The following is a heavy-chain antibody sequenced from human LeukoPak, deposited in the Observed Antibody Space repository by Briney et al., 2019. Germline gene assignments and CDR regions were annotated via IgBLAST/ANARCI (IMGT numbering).Heavy chain of an antibody. CDR3: AKARLVTTHFDY. CDR1: GFTFSSYV. D-gene: IGHD4-17*01. J-gene: IGHJ4*02. V-gene: IGHV3-23*01. Sequence: GGSLRLSCAASGFTFSSYVMSWVRQAPGKGLEWVSTITGNGGRTYYADSVKGPFTISRDNSKNTLYLQMNSLRAEDTAVYYCAKARLVTTHFDYWGQGTLVTVSS. CDR2: ITGNGGRT.